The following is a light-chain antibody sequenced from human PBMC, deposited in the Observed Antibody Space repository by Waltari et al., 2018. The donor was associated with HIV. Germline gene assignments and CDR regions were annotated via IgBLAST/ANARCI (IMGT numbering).Light chain of an antibody. J-gene: IGLJ2*01. CDR1: NSNIGKNF. V-gene: IGLV1-47*01. Sequence: QSVLTQPPSVSGTPGQRVNISCSGSNSNIGKNFIYWYQQLSGTAPKVLIYGNNQRPAGIPDRFVGSKSGTTASLAIGGLRSEDEGDYYCAAWDDSLKTSVLFGGGTKVTVL. CDR2: GNN. CDR3: AAWDDSLKTSVL.